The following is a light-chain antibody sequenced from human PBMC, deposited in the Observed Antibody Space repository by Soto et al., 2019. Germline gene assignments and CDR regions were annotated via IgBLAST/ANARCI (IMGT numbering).Light chain of an antibody. CDR3: QQSYSTPRIT. V-gene: IGKV4-1*01. CDR1: QSLLFNSNSKNY. CDR2: WAS. Sequence: DIVMTQSPESLAVSLGERATINCKSSQSLLFNSNSKNYLAWYQQKPGQPPNLLIYWASTRESGVPDRFSGGGSGTDFPLTISSLQAEDVAVYYCQQSYSTPRITFGQGTRLEIK. J-gene: IGKJ5*01.